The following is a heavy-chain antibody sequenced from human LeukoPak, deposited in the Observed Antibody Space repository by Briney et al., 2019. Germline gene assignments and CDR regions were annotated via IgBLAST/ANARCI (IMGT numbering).Heavy chain of an antibody. CDR1: GFTFDDFA. V-gene: IGHV3-9*01. Sequence: GGSLRLSCAASGFTFDDFAMHWVRQVPGKGLEWVSGISWNSDDRDYADSVRGRFTISRDNAKNSLYLRMNSLRPEDTALYHCVREHSRVFDPWGQGTLVTVSS. CDR3: VREHSRVFDP. D-gene: IGHD3-10*01. J-gene: IGHJ5*02. CDR2: ISWNSDDR.